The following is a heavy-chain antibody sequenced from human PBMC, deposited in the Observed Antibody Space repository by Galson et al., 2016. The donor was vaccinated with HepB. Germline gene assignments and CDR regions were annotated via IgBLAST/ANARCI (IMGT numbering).Heavy chain of an antibody. Sequence: SVKVSCKAPGGTFGSYIISWVRLAPGQGLEWMGEFITVFGTTNYAQKFQGRVTITADESTSTAYMDLTGLTAEDTAVYFCTRDRGQYFALWGQGALVTVSS. D-gene: IGHD6-25*01. CDR1: GGTFGSYI. V-gene: IGHV1-69*13. CDR3: TRDRGQYFAL. CDR2: FITVFGTT. J-gene: IGHJ4*02.